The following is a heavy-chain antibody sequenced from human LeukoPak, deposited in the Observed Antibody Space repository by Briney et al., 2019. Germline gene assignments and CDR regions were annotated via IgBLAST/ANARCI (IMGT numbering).Heavy chain of an antibody. V-gene: IGHV3-23*01. Sequence: GGSLRLSCAASGFTFNNYAMNWVRQAPGKGLEWVSSISGSGGATYYAGPVKGRFTISRDDSKNTLYLQMNSLRAEDTAVYYCPKARGYVAVAPNPGVYFDYWGQGTLVTVSS. CDR1: GFTFNNYA. D-gene: IGHD6-19*01. CDR3: PKARGYVAVAPNPGVYFDY. J-gene: IGHJ4*02. CDR2: ISGSGGAT.